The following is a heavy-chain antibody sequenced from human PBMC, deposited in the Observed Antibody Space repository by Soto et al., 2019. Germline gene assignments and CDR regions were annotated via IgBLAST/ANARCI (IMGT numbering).Heavy chain of an antibody. CDR1: GGSLSSCNW. J-gene: IGHJ5*02. Sequence: QVQLQESGPRLVKPSGTLSLTCAVYGGSLSSCNWWSWVRQPPGKGLEWIGEIYRYGSTSYNPSLKSRVTIAVDKSQNQISLKMTSLTAADPAVYFCSGGGRPGQIDWFDPWGQGILVTVSS. V-gene: IGHV4-4*02. CDR3: SGGGRPGQIDWFDP. D-gene: IGHD2-21*01. CDR2: IYRYGST.